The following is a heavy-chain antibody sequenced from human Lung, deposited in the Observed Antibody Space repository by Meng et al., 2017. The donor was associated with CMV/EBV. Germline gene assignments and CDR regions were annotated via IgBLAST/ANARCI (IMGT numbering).Heavy chain of an antibody. V-gene: IGHV4-59*01. CDR1: GGSISSYY. CDR3: ARHGSGSYFYGMDV. D-gene: IGHD3-10*01. Sequence: GSLRLXXTVSGGSISSYYWSWIRQPPGKGLEDIGYIYYSGSTSYNPSLKSRVTISVDTSKNQFSLKLSSVTAADTAVYYCARHGSGSYFYGMDVWGQGTXVTVSS. CDR2: IYYSGST. J-gene: IGHJ6*02.